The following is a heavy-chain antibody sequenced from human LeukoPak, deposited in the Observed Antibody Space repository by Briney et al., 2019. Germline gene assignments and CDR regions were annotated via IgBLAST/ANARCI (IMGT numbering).Heavy chain of an antibody. J-gene: IGHJ3*02. Sequence: SETLSLTCTVSGGSISSYYWSWIRQPPGKGLGWIGYIYYSGSTNYNPSLKSRVTISVDTSKNQFSLKLSSVTAADTAVYYCARYNGYNLGAFDIWGQGAMVTVSS. D-gene: IGHD5-24*01. V-gene: IGHV4-59*01. CDR2: IYYSGST. CDR3: ARYNGYNLGAFDI. CDR1: GGSISSYY.